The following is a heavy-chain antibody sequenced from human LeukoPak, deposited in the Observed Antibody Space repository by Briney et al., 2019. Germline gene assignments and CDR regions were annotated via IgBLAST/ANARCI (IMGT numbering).Heavy chain of an antibody. CDR3: ARAGYSYGYGAFDI. Sequence: GGSLRLSCAASGFTFDGYGMSWVRQAPGKGLEWVSGINWNGGSTGYADSVKGRFTISRDNAKNSLYLQMNSLRAEDTALYHCARAGYSYGYGAFDIWGQGTMVTVSS. CDR1: GFTFDGYG. D-gene: IGHD5-18*01. J-gene: IGHJ3*02. V-gene: IGHV3-20*01. CDR2: INWNGGST.